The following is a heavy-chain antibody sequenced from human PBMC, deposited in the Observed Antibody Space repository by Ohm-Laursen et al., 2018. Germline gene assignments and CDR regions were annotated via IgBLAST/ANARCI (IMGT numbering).Heavy chain of an antibody. CDR1: GFSVSTNY. V-gene: IGHV3-30*18. D-gene: IGHD6-19*01. J-gene: IGHJ4*02. CDR2: ISYDGSNK. Sequence: SLRLSCSASGFSVSTNYMNWVRQAPGKGLEWVAVISYDGSNKYYADSVKGRFTISRDNSKNTLYLQMNSLRAEDTAVYYCAKGYSSGWSPDYWGQGTLVTVSS. CDR3: AKGYSSGWSPDY.